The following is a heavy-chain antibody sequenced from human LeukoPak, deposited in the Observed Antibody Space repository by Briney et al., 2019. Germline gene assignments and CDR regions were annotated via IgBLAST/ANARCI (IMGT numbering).Heavy chain of an antibody. V-gene: IGHV4-59*08. CDR3: ARYLAAGYFDL. D-gene: IGHD6-25*01. J-gene: IGHJ2*01. Sequence: KTSETLSLTCTVSGGSIVSYYWSWIRQPPGKGLEWIGYIYYTGSTIYNPSLKSRVTISVDTSKNQFSLKLSSVTAADTAVYYCARYLAAGYFDLWGRGTLVTVSS. CDR2: IYYTGST. CDR1: GGSIVSYY.